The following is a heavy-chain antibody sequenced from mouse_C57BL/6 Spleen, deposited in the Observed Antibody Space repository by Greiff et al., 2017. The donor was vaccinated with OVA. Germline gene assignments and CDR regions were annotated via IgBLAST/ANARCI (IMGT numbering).Heavy chain of an antibody. J-gene: IGHJ3*01. CDR1: GFTFSSYA. V-gene: IGHV5-4*03. D-gene: IGHD4-1*02. CDR3: AQLAFFAY. Sequence: EVNVVESGGGLVKPGGSLKLSCAASGFTFSSYAMSWVRQTPEKRLEWVATISDGGSYTYYPDNVKGRFTISRDNAKNNLYLQMSHLKSEDTAMYYCAQLAFFAYWGQGTLVTVSA. CDR2: ISDGGSYT.